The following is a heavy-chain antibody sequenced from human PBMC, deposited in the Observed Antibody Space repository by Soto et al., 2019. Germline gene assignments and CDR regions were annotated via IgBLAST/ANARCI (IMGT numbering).Heavy chain of an antibody. CDR3: ATQSDFWSGYYTGTLDY. CDR2: IIPIFGTA. J-gene: IGHJ4*02. CDR1: GGTFSSYA. V-gene: IGHV1-69*01. D-gene: IGHD3-3*01. Sequence: QVQLVQSGAEVKKPGSSVKVSCKASGGTFSSYAISWVRQAPGEGLEWMGGIIPIFGTANYAQKFQGRVTITADASTSTAHMELSSLRSEVTAVYYCATQSDFWSGYYTGTLDYWGQGTLVTVSS.